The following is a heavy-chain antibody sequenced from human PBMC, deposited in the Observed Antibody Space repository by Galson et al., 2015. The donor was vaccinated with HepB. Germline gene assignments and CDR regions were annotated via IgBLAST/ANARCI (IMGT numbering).Heavy chain of an antibody. V-gene: IGHV1-46*03. CDR1: GYTFTSNY. Sequence: SVKVSCKASGYTFTSNYMHWVRQAPAQGREWMGIINPSGGSTSYAQKFQGRVTMTRDTSTSTVYMELSSLTSEDTAVYYCAREAALPGSGAFDIWGQGTMVTVSS. CDR2: INPSGGST. D-gene: IGHD3-10*01. J-gene: IGHJ3*02. CDR3: AREAALPGSGAFDI.